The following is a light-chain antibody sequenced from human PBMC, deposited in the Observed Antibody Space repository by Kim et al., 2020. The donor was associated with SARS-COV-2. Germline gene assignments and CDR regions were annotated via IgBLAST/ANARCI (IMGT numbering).Light chain of an antibody. Sequence: GQQITMPRRGHRRYVDYYNPVSWYQQHPGKAPKRIMYDVSERASGVSNRFSGSQSGNTASLTISGLRAEDEADYYCNSHTTSSTYVFGSGTQLTVL. V-gene: IGLV2-14*04. J-gene: IGLJ1*01. CDR1: RRYVDYYNP. CDR3: NSHTTSSTYV. CDR2: DVS.